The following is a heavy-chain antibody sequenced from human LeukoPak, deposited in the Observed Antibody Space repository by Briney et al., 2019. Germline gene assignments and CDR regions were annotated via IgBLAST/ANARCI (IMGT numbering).Heavy chain of an antibody. D-gene: IGHD6-19*01. Sequence: GGSLRLSCAASGFTFGSYWMSWVRQAPGKGLEWVANIKQDGSEKYYVDSVKGRFTISRDNAKNSLYLQMNSLRAEDTAVYYCARDRYSSGWYHEDYWGQGTLVTVSS. CDR1: GFTFGSYW. CDR2: IKQDGSEK. J-gene: IGHJ4*02. CDR3: ARDRYSSGWYHEDY. V-gene: IGHV3-7*03.